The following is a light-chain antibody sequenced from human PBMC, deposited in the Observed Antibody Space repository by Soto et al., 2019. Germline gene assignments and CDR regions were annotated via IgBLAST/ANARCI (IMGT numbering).Light chain of an antibody. J-gene: IGLJ2*01. V-gene: IGLV2-14*01. CDR1: SSDVGGYNY. CDR2: AVR. Sequence: QSALTQPASVSASPGQSITISCTGTSSDVGGYNYVSWYQQHPGNAPKLIIYAVRHRPSGVSDRFSASKSGNTASLTISGLLPEDDDAYYCGTYTTTGSTVVFGGGTQLTVL. CDR3: GTYTTTGSTVV.